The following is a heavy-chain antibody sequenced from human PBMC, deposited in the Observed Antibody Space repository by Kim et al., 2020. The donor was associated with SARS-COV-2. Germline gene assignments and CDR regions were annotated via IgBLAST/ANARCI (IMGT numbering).Heavy chain of an antibody. CDR2: INPSGGST. CDR1: GYTFTSYY. V-gene: IGHV1-46*01. Sequence: ASVKVSCKASGYTFTSYYMHWVRQAPGQGLEWMGIINPSGGSTSYAQKFQGRVTMTRDTSTSTVYMELSSLRPEDTAVYYCARDLVGCSGGSCYFRMDVWGQGTTVTVSS. D-gene: IGHD2-15*01. J-gene: IGHJ6*02. CDR3: ARDLVGCSGGSCYFRMDV.